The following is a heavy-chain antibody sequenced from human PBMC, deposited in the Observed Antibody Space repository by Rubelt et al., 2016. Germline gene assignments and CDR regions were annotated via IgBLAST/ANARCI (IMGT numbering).Heavy chain of an antibody. V-gene: IGHV3-74*01. D-gene: IGHD1-20*01. CDR2: INSDGSST. Sequence: EVQLVESGGGLVQPGGSLRLSCAASGFTFSSHWMHWVRQAPGKGLEWVSRINSDGSSTRYADYVKGRCTICRDDAKNTLHLQINRLRAEDTAVYYCARDFFPRGVNFRSIFDYWDQGTLSPSPQ. J-gene: IGHJ4*02. CDR1: GFTFSSHW. CDR3: ARDFFPRGVNFRSIFDY.